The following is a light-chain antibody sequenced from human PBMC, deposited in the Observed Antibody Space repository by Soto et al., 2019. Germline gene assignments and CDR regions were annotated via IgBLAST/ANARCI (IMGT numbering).Light chain of an antibody. V-gene: IGKV1-39*01. CDR2: AAS. Sequence: DIQMTQSPSSLSASVGDRVTITCRASQTISTYLNWYQQNPGKAPKLLIYAASSLQSGVPSRFSGSESGTDFTLTISSLQPEDFATYYCQQSANIPYTFGQGTKLEIK. J-gene: IGKJ2*01. CDR3: QQSANIPYT. CDR1: QTISTY.